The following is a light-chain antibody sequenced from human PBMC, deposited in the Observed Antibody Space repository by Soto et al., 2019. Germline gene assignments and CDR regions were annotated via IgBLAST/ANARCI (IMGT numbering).Light chain of an antibody. CDR2: GAS. Sequence: EIVLTQSPGTLSLSPGERATLSCRASQSVSSNYLAWYQQKPGQAPRFLIYGASSRASGIPDWFSGSGSGTDFPLPISRPQPEDFAVYDCHHYGSLPPGTFGPGTNLEIK. CDR1: QSVSSNY. CDR3: HHYGSLPPGT. J-gene: IGKJ1*01. V-gene: IGKV3-20*01.